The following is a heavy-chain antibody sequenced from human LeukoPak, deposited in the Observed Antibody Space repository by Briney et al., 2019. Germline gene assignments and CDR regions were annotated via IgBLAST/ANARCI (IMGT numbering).Heavy chain of an antibody. CDR2: INHSGGT. CDR3: VMSGSGTTLDY. J-gene: IGHJ4*02. V-gene: IGHV4-34*01. Sequence: SETLSLTCAVYGGSFSGYYWSWIRQPPGKGLEWIGEINHSGGTNYNPSLKSRVTISVDTSKNQFSLKLSSVTAADTAVYYCVMSGSGTTLDYWGQGTLVTVSS. D-gene: IGHD2/OR15-2a*01. CDR1: GGSFSGYY.